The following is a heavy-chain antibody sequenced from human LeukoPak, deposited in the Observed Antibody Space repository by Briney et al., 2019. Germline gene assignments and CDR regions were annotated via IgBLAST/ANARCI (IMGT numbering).Heavy chain of an antibody. CDR2: ICASGSSA. CDR3: ARGLSSVNDAFDI. V-gene: IGHV3-23*01. Sequence: GGSLRLSCAASGFLFSSYAMNWVRQAPGKGLEWVSVICASGSSAYYADSVKGRFTISRDNSKTTLYLQMNTLRADDTAVYYCARGLSSVNDAFDIWGQGTMVTVSS. D-gene: IGHD3-10*01. J-gene: IGHJ3*02. CDR1: GFLFSSYA.